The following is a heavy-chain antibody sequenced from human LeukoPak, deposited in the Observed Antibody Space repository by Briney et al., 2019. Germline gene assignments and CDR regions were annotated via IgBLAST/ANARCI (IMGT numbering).Heavy chain of an antibody. Sequence: SETLSLTCTVSGYSISSGYYWGWLRQPAGKGLEWIGRIYTSGSTNYNPSLKSRVTISVDTSKNQFSLKLSSVTAADTAVYYCARGSGSYYNGYYYYYMDVWGKGTTVTISS. CDR1: GYSISSGYY. V-gene: IGHV4-4*07. CDR3: ARGSGSYYNGYYYYYMDV. CDR2: IYTSGST. J-gene: IGHJ6*03. D-gene: IGHD3-10*01.